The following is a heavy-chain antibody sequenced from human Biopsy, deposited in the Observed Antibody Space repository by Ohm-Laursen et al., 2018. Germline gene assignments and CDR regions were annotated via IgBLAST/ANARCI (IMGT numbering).Heavy chain of an antibody. Sequence: PSVKAFRQASGHSFTSYGISSARQAPGQGLGWLGWINTENGNTIYAQNLQDRVTTTADTSTSTAYMEVTSLRSDDTAVYYCARAKLEPVYYYYGMDVWGQGTTVTVSS. CDR1: GHSFTSYG. D-gene: IGHD1-1*01. J-gene: IGHJ6*02. CDR3: ARAKLEPVYYYYGMDV. CDR2: INTENGNT. V-gene: IGHV1-18*01.